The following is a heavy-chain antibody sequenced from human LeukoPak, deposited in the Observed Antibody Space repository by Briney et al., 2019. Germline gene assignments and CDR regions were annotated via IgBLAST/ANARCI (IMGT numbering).Heavy chain of an antibody. CDR2: IYTSGST. V-gene: IGHV4-4*07. CDR3: AREHYYDSSGYCFDY. J-gene: IGHJ4*02. CDR1: GGSISSYY. D-gene: IGHD3-22*01. Sequence: SETLSLTCTVSGGSISSYYWSWIRQPAGKGLEWIGRIYTSGSTNYNPSLKSRVTMSVDTSKNQFSLKLSSVTAADTAVYYCAREHYYDSSGYCFDYWGQGTLVTVSS.